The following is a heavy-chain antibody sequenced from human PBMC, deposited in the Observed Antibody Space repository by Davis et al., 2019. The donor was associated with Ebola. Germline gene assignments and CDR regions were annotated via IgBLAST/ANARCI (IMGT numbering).Heavy chain of an antibody. D-gene: IGHD3-22*01. J-gene: IGHJ6*02. Sequence: SETLSLTCAVYGGSFSGYHWTWIRQLPGEGLEWIGEVTHSGNTNYSPSLKSRLTISADTSKNQFSLKLSSVTAADTAVYYCARGRRYYDSSGYYFSYYYYYGMDVWGQGTTVTVSS. V-gene: IGHV4-34*01. CDR2: VTHSGNT. CDR1: GGSFSGYH. CDR3: ARGRRYYDSSGYYFSYYYYYGMDV.